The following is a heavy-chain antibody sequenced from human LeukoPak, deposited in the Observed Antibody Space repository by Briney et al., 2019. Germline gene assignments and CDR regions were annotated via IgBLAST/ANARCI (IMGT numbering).Heavy chain of an antibody. CDR1: GYTFTGYY. Sequence: ASVKVSCKASGYTFTGYYMHWVRQAPGQGLEWMGWINPNSGGTNYAQKFQGRVTMTRDTSISTAYMELSRLRSDDTAVYYCAREFGRHRGSYCAFDIWGQGTMVTVSS. V-gene: IGHV1-2*02. CDR2: INPNSGGT. J-gene: IGHJ3*02. D-gene: IGHD1-26*01. CDR3: AREFGRHRGSYCAFDI.